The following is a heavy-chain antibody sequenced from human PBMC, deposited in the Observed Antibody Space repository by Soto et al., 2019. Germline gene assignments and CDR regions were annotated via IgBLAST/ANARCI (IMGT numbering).Heavy chain of an antibody. J-gene: IGHJ5*02. CDR3: VRGLPGGFDP. CDR2: IGFAGDT. Sequence: GGSLRLSCGASGFIFSNFDMHWVRQTTEKGLEWVSGIGFAGDTNYSGSVKGRFTISRENAKNSLFLQMNSLRVGDTTVYYCVRGLPGGFDPWGQGTLVTVSS. CDR1: GFIFSNFD. V-gene: IGHV3-13*01. D-gene: IGHD3-10*01.